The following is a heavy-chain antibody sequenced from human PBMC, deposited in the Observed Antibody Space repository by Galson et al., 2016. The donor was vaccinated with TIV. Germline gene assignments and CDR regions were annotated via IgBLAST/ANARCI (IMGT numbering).Heavy chain of an antibody. D-gene: IGHD6-6*01. J-gene: IGHJ4*02. CDR3: ARTTGAGVAARVLFDF. V-gene: IGHV4-39*07. CDR1: GGSISSTSYY. CDR2: IYYTGST. Sequence: ETLSLTCTVSGGSISSTSYYWAWIRLPPGKGLEWIATIYYTGSTFYNPSLESRVTISIDTSRNQFSLTLNSVTAADTAIYFCARTTGAGVAARVLFDFWGQGKLVTVS.